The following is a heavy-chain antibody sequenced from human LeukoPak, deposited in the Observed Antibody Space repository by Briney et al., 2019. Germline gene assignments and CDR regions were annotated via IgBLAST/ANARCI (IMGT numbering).Heavy chain of an antibody. CDR2: ISYDGSNK. V-gene: IGHV3-30-3*01. CDR3: VRESYSVFDP. Sequence: GGSLRLSCAASGFTFSSYAMHWVRQAPGKGLEWVAVISYDGSNKYYADSVKGRFTISRDNSKNTLYLQMNSLRAEDTGVYYCVRESYSVFDPWGQGTLVTVSS. CDR1: GFTFSSYA. J-gene: IGHJ5*02. D-gene: IGHD4-11*01.